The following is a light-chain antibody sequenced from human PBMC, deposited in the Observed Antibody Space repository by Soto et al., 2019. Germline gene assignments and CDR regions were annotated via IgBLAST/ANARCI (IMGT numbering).Light chain of an antibody. CDR3: SSYTSSSTVV. J-gene: IGLJ2*01. Sequence: QSALTQPASVSGSHGQSITISCTGTSSDVGGYNYVSWYQQHPGKAPKLMIYDVSNRPSGVSNRFSGSKSGNTASLTISGLQAEDEADYYCSSYTSSSTVVFVGGTKLTVL. CDR2: DVS. CDR1: SSDVGGYNY. V-gene: IGLV2-14*01.